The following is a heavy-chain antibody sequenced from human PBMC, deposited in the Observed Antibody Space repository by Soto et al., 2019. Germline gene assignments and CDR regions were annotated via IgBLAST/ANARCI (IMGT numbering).Heavy chain of an antibody. CDR2: ISGSGGST. J-gene: IGHJ4*02. D-gene: IGHD3-10*01. CDR3: AKQVLLWFGEFFLSSPFDY. Sequence: GGSLRLSCAASGFTFSSYAMSWVRQAPGKGLEWVSAISGSGGSTYYADSVKGRFTISRDNSKNTLYLQMNSLRAEDTAVYYCAKQVLLWFGEFFLSSPFDYWGQGTLVTVSS. V-gene: IGHV3-23*01. CDR1: GFTFSSYA.